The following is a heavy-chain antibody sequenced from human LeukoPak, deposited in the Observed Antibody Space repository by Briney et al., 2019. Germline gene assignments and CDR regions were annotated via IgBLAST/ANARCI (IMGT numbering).Heavy chain of an antibody. CDR3: AKKSVAGPGGQRAIDY. V-gene: IGHV3-23*01. CDR1: GFTFSNYA. D-gene: IGHD6-19*01. CDR2: LRASGGIT. J-gene: IGHJ4*02. Sequence: GGSLRLSCAASGFTFSNYAMNWVRQTPGKGLEWVSSLRASGGITYYADSVKGRFTISRDNSKNTLFLQLNSLRAEDTAVYYCAKKSVAGPGGQRAIDYWGQGTLVIVSS.